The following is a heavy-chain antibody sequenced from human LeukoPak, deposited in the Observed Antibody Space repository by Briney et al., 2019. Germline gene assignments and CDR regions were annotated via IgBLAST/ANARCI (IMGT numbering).Heavy chain of an antibody. Sequence: ASVKVSCKASGYTLTGYYMHWVRQAPGQGLEWMGWINPNSGGTNYAQKFQGRVTMTRDTSISTAYMELSRLRSDDTAVYYCARGNYDFWSGYPFDYWGQGTLVTVSS. D-gene: IGHD3-3*01. CDR2: INPNSGGT. J-gene: IGHJ4*02. CDR1: GYTLTGYY. V-gene: IGHV1-2*02. CDR3: ARGNYDFWSGYPFDY.